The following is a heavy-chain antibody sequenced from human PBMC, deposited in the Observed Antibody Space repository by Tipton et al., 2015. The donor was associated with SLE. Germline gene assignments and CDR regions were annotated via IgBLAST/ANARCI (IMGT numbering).Heavy chain of an antibody. Sequence: SLRLSCAASGFPFDSSWMTWVRQAPGQGLEWVANINQDGSERDYVDSVRGRFTISRDNPKNSLYLQMNSLRDEDTAVYYCAKLGLGVVIDYWGQGTLVTVSS. D-gene: IGHD3-3*01. CDR2: INQDGSER. V-gene: IGHV3-7*03. CDR3: AKLGLGVVIDY. CDR1: GFPFDSSW. J-gene: IGHJ4*02.